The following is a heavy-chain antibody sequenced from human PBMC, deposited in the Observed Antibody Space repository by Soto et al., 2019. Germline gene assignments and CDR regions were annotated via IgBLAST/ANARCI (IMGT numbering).Heavy chain of an antibody. V-gene: IGHV3-21*01. CDR2: IHSSSRYI. CDR1: GFSFSTYS. D-gene: IGHD3-3*01. J-gene: IGHJ3*02. CDR3: ARGSQNFWMREDAFDI. Sequence: GGSLRLSCAASGFSFSTYSMNWVRQAPGKGLEWVSSIHSSSRYIYYADSVKGRFTISRDNAKNSLFLQMSSLRAEDTAVYYCARGSQNFWMREDAFDIWGQGTMVTVSS.